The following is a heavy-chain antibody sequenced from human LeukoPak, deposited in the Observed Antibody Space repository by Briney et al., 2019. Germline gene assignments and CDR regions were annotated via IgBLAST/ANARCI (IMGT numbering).Heavy chain of an antibody. CDR2: INHSGST. V-gene: IGHV4-4*02. J-gene: IGHJ4*02. D-gene: IGHD2-15*01. CDR1: GGSITSANW. CDR3: ARHAEIVVVVAATNAVSDY. Sequence: SGTLSLTCAVSGGSITSANWWSWVRQSPGKGREWIGEINHSGSTNYNPSLKSRVTISVDTSKNQFSLKLSSVTAADTAVYYCARHAEIVVVVAATNAVSDYWGQGTLVTVSS.